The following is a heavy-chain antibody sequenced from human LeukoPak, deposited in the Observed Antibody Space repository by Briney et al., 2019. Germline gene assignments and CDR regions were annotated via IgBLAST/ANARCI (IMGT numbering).Heavy chain of an antibody. Sequence: PSETLSLTCAVSGGSISSGGYSWNWIRQPPGKGLEWIGYIYHSGSTYYNPSLKSRVTISVDRSKNQFSLKLSSVTAADTAVYYCARGLSYYDFWSGYLNWPTNWFDPWGQGTLVTVS. D-gene: IGHD3-3*01. V-gene: IGHV4-30-2*01. J-gene: IGHJ5*02. CDR1: GGSISSGGYS. CDR3: ARGLSYYDFWSGYLNWPTNWFDP. CDR2: IYHSGST.